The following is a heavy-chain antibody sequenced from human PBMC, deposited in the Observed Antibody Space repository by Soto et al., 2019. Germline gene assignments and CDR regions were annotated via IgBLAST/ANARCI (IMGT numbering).Heavy chain of an antibody. CDR3: ARNTDYVWRSCSTPGCVHN. CDR2: IIPISGTA. J-gene: IGHJ4*02. V-gene: IGHV1-69*05. Sequence: QVQLVQSGAEVKKPGSSVKVSCKASGGTFSSYAISWVRQAPGQGLEWMGGIIPISGTANYAQKFQGRVTMTTMKTTSTLYMDLGSMRPKVTVVYTYARNTDYVWRSCSTPGCVHNRGQGTRVTVSS. D-gene: IGHD3-16*01. CDR1: GGTFSSYA.